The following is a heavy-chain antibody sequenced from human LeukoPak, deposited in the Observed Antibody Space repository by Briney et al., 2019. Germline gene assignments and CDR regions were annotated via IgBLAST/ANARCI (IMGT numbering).Heavy chain of an antibody. V-gene: IGHV3-11*04. J-gene: IGHJ4*02. CDR3: ASNLVRGYSYGRFDY. CDR2: ISSSGSTI. D-gene: IGHD5-18*01. CDR1: GFSFSDYY. Sequence: GGSLRLSCEASGFSFSDYYMSWISQAPGKGLDWVSYISSSGSTIYYADSVKGRFTISRDNAKNSLYLQMNSLRAEDTAVYYCASNLVRGYSYGRFDYWGQGTLVTVSS.